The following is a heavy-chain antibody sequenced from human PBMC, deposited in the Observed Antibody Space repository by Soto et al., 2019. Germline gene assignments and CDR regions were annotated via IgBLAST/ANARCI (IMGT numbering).Heavy chain of an antibody. CDR2: ISSSSSYI. CDR3: ARYDSSGYYWPYYYYGMDV. Sequence: GGSLRLACAASGFTFSTYSMNWVRQAPGKGLEWVSSISSSSSYIYYADSVKGRFTISRDNAKNSLYLQMNSLRAEDTAVYYCARYDSSGYYWPYYYYGMDVWGQGTTVTVSS. J-gene: IGHJ6*02. V-gene: IGHV3-21*01. D-gene: IGHD3-22*01. CDR1: GFTFSTYS.